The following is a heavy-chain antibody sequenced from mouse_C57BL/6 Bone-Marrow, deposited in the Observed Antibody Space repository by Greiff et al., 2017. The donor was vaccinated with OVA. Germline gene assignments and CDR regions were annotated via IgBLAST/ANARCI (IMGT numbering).Heavy chain of an antibody. Sequence: QVQLKQPGAELVKPGASVKMPCKASGYTFTSYWITWVKQRPGQGLEWIGDIYPGSGSTNYNEKFKSKATLTVDTSSSTAYMQLSSLTSEDSAVYYCARKDYGSDYWGQGTTLTVSS. J-gene: IGHJ2*01. V-gene: IGHV1-55*01. D-gene: IGHD1-1*01. CDR3: ARKDYGSDY. CDR1: GYTFTSYW. CDR2: IYPGSGST.